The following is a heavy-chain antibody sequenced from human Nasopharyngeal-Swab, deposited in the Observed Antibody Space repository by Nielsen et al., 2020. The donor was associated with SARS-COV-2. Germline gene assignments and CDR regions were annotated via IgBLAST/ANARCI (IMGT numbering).Heavy chain of an antibody. D-gene: IGHD6-19*01. Sequence: SLRLSCSASGFTFADYSIHCVRQAPGKGLEWVSGISWNSGSIGYADSVKGRFTISRDNAKNSLYLQMNSLRAEDTALYYCAKDIGSSGGGYWGQGTLVTVSS. J-gene: IGHJ4*02. CDR2: ISWNSGSI. CDR3: AKDIGSSGGGY. V-gene: IGHV3-9*01. CDR1: GFTFADYS.